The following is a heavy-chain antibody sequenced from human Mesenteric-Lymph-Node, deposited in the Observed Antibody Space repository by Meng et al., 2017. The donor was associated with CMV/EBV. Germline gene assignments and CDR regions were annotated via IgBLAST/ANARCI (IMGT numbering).Heavy chain of an antibody. J-gene: IGHJ4*02. V-gene: IGHV5-51*01. CDR2: IYPSDSDT. D-gene: IGHD4-23*01. Sequence: GESLKISCKASGYNFINYWIGWVRQMPGKGLEWMGIIYPSDSDTKYSPSFQGQVTISADKSISTAYLQWTRLKASDTAMYYCARVGGPLDSWGQGTLVTVSS. CDR3: ARVGGPLDS. CDR1: GYNFINYW.